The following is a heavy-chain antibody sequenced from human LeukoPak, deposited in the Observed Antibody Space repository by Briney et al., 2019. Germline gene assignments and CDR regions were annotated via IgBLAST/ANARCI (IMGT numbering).Heavy chain of an antibody. CDR1: GGPFSDF. CDR3: ARRYYYNLGSFPFDF. J-gene: IGHJ4*02. V-gene: IGHV4-34*01. D-gene: IGHD3-10*01. Sequence: SETLSLTCAVSGGPFSDFWSWIRQSSGKGLEWIGEIHNSGTTNYTPSLNSRVTISEDTSKNQFYLNLSSVTAADTAVYYCARRYYYNLGSFPFDFWGQGTLVTVSS. CDR2: IHNSGTT.